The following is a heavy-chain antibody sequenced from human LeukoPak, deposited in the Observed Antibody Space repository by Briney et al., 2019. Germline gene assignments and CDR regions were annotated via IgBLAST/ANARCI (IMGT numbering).Heavy chain of an antibody. Sequence: GASVKVSCKASGYTFTSYYMHWVRQAPGQGLEWMGIINPSGGSTSYAQKFQGRVTMTRDMSTSTVYMELTSLRSEDTAVYYCARDLRITIFGVVIPWAFDIWGQGTMVTVSS. J-gene: IGHJ3*02. V-gene: IGHV1-46*01. CDR3: ARDLRITIFGVVIPWAFDI. CDR1: GYTFTSYY. D-gene: IGHD3-3*01. CDR2: INPSGGST.